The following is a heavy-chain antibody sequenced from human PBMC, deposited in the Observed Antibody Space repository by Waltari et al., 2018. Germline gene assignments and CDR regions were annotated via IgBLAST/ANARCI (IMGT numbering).Heavy chain of an antibody. CDR1: GGSISSGSYY. Sequence: QVQLQESGPGLVKPSQTLSLTCTVSGGSISSGSYYWSWISQPPGKGLEWIGEINHSGRPNYNPSRKSRVTISVDTSKNQFSLKLSSVTAADTAVYYCARGVRGVIYYYYGMDVWGQGTTVTVSS. CDR3: ARGVRGVIYYYYGMDV. D-gene: IGHD3-10*01. CDR2: INHSGRP. V-gene: IGHV4-39*07. J-gene: IGHJ6*02.